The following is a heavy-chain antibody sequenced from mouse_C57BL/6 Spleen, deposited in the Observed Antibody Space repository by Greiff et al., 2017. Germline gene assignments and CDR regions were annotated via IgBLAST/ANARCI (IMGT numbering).Heavy chain of an antibody. Sequence: VQLKESGAELVRPGASVTLSCKASGYTFTDYEMHWVKQTPVHGLEWIGAIDPETGGTAYNQKFKGKAILTADKSSSTAYMELRSLTSEDSAVYYCTRETGTDFDYWGQGTTLTVSS. D-gene: IGHD4-1*01. CDR2: IDPETGGT. J-gene: IGHJ2*01. V-gene: IGHV1-15*01. CDR3: TRETGTDFDY. CDR1: GYTFTDYE.